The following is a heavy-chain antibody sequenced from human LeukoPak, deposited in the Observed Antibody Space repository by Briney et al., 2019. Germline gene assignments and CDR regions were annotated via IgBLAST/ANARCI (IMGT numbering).Heavy chain of an antibody. CDR2: INPSGGST. J-gene: IGHJ4*02. CDR3: ARDPNTALWFGELLSPYFDY. Sequence: ASVKVSCKASGYTFTSYYMHWMRQAPAQGLEWMGIINPSGGSTSYAQKFQGRVTMTRDTSTSTVYMELSSLRSEDTAVYYCARDPNTALWFGELLSPYFDYWGQGTLVTVSS. CDR1: GYTFTSYY. V-gene: IGHV1-46*01. D-gene: IGHD3-10*01.